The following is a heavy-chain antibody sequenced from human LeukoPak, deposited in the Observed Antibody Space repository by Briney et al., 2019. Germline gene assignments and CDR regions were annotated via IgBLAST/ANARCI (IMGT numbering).Heavy chain of an antibody. D-gene: IGHD5-12*01. J-gene: IGHJ3*02. CDR2: IYHSGST. V-gene: IGHV4-4*02. CDR1: GGSISSSNW. CDR3: ARDMGDIVAPNAFDI. Sequence: PSGTLSLTCAVSGGSISSSNWWSWVRQPPGKGLEWIGEIYHSGSTNYNPSLKSRVTISVDKSKNQFSLKLSSVTAADTAVYYCARDMGDIVAPNAFDIWGQGTMVTVSS.